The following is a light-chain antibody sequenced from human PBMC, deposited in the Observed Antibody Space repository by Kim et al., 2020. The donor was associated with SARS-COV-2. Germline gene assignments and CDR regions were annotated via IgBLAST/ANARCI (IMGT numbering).Light chain of an antibody. CDR2: AAS. CDR1: QRISTY. V-gene: IGKV1-39*01. J-gene: IGKJ4*01. Sequence: DIQMTQSPSSLVASVGDRVTIACRASQRISTYLNWYQQKPGKAPKLLIYAASTLQSGVPSRFSGSGSGTDFTLTISSLQPEDFATYYCQQSHTTPLLAFGGGTKVDIK. CDR3: QQSHTTPLLA.